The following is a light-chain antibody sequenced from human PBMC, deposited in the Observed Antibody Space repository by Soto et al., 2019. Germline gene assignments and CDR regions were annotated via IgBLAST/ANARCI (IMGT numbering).Light chain of an antibody. CDR3: SSYAGSNIRYV. V-gene: IGLV2-8*01. Sequence: QSVLTQPPSASGSPGQSVTISCTGTSSDVGGYDYVSWYQQYPGKAPKLMIYGVTTRPSGVADRFSGSKSGNTASLTVSGIQAEDEADYYCSSYAGSNIRYVFGTGTKLTVL. CDR2: GVT. CDR1: SSDVGGYDY. J-gene: IGLJ1*01.